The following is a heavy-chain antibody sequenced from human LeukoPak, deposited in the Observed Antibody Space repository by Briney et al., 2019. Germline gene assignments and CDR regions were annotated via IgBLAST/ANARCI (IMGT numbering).Heavy chain of an antibody. Sequence: ASVKVSCKPSGYTFTSYDINWVRQASGQGPEWMGWMNTNSGNTDYSQKFQGRVTITRNTSISTAYMELSSLRSEDTAVYYCVRGSKRWLQYYFDYWSPGTLVTVSS. CDR1: GYTFTSYD. CDR3: VRGSKRWLQYYFDY. J-gene: IGHJ4*02. CDR2: MNTNSGNT. V-gene: IGHV1-8*01. D-gene: IGHD5-24*01.